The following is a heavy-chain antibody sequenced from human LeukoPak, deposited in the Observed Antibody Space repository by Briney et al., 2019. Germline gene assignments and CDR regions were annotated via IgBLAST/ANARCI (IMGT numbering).Heavy chain of an antibody. V-gene: IGHV3-30-3*02. D-gene: IGHD3-22*01. J-gene: IGHJ4*02. CDR3: AKDHVGIAMIVMVLDS. CDR1: GFTFSSYA. Sequence: GGSLRLSCAASGFTFSSYAMHWVRQAPGKGLEWVAVISYDGSNKYYADSVKGRFTISRDNSKNTLYLEMNSLRVEDTAIYYCAKDHVGIAMIVMVLDSWGQGTLVTVSS. CDR2: ISYDGSNK.